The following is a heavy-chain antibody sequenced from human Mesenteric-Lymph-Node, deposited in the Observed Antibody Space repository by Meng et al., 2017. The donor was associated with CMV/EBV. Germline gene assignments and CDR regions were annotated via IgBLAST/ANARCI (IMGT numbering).Heavy chain of an antibody. V-gene: IGHV1-69*02. J-gene: IGHJ4*02. D-gene: IGHD2-21*01. CDR3: VIVMPNTDFDH. CDR2: IIPILDIA. CDR1: GTTFNSYT. Sequence: SCKASGTTFNSYTISWVRQAPGQGLEWMGRIIPILDIASYAHRFQGRVTFTADKSTSTAYMELSSLRSEDTAMYYCVIVMPNTDFDHWGQGTLVTAPQ.